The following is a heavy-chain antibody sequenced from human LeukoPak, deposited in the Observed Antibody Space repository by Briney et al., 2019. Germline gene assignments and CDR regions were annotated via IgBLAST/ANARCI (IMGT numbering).Heavy chain of an antibody. Sequence: SQTLSLTCTVSGGSISSGSYYWSWIRQPAGKGLEWIGRIYTSGSTNYNPSLKSRVTISVDTSKNQFSLKLSSVTAADTAVNYCARDPLHRGIAAGPWGQGTLVTVSS. V-gene: IGHV4-61*02. CDR2: IYTSGST. CDR3: ARDPLHRGIAAGP. CDR1: GGSISSGSYY. D-gene: IGHD6-13*01. J-gene: IGHJ5*02.